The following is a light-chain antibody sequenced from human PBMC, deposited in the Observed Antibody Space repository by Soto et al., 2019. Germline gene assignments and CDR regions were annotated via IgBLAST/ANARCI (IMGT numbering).Light chain of an antibody. J-gene: IGKJ5*01. CDR3: QQNYSTPPT. CDR2: AAS. V-gene: IGKV1-39*01. CDR1: QSISSY. Sequence: QMRQSPSSLSASVGARVTLTCRASQSISSYLNWYQQKPGKAPKLLIYAASSLQSGVPSRFSGSGSGTDFTLTISSLQPEDFATYYCQQNYSTPPTFGQGTRLEIK.